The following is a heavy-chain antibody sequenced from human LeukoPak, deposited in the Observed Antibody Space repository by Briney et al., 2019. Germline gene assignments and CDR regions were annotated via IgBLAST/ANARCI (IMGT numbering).Heavy chain of an antibody. CDR2: IYYSGST. D-gene: IGHD1-26*01. V-gene: IGHV4-59*01. CDR3: ARGTYSGSYYYFDY. Sequence: SETLSLTCTVSGGSISSYYWSWIRQPPGKGLEWIGYIYYSGSTNYNPSLKSRVTISVDTSKNQFSLKLSSVTAADTAAYYCARGTYSGSYYYFDYWGQGTLVTVSS. J-gene: IGHJ4*02. CDR1: GGSISSYY.